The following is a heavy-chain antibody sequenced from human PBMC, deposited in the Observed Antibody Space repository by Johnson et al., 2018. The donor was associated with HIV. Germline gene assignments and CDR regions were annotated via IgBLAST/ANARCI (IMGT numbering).Heavy chain of an antibody. CDR1: GFTVSSNY. CDR2: FYSDSNP. Sequence: MLLVESGGGLVQPGGSLRLSCAASGFTVSSNYMSWVRQAPGKGLEWVSVFYSDSNPYSSDSVKGRFTISRDNSKNTLYLQMNSLRAEDTAVYYCAREGTVSYGGAFDIWGQGTMVTVSS. CDR3: AREGTVSYGGAFDI. D-gene: IGHD4-17*01. V-gene: IGHV3-66*01. J-gene: IGHJ3*02.